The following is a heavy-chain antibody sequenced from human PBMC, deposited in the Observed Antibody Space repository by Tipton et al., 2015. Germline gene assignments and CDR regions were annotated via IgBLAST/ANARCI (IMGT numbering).Heavy chain of an antibody. CDR1: GGPITSSAYY. CDR3: ASNYDSSGGYFDY. D-gene: IGHD3-22*01. J-gene: IGHJ4*02. CDR2: VYFSGTT. V-gene: IGHV4-39*07. Sequence: TLSLTCTVSGGPITSSAYYWGWIRQPPGKGLEWIGSVYFSGTTYYNPSLKSRVTISVDKSKTQFSLKLSSVTAADTAVYYCASNYDSSGGYFDYWGQGTLVTVSS.